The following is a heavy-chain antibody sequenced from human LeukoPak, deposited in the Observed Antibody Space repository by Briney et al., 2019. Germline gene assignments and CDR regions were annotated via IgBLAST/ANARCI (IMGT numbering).Heavy chain of an antibody. J-gene: IGHJ3*02. CDR1: GFSFSRNY. Sequence: GGSLRLSCAASGFSFSRNYMTGVRQAPGKGLEWVSSISSSSSYIYYADSVKGRFTISRDNAKNSLYLQMNSLRAEDTAVYYCARGPTIKQWLDAFDIWGQGTMVTVSS. CDR3: ARGPTIKQWLDAFDI. V-gene: IGHV3-21*01. CDR2: ISSSSSYI. D-gene: IGHD6-19*01.